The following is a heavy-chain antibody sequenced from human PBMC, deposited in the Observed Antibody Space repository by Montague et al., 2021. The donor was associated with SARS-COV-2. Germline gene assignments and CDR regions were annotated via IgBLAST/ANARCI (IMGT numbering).Heavy chain of an antibody. J-gene: IGHJ6*02. D-gene: IGHD3-10*01. Sequence: SRSLSFSASGFSFSSYGMHWVRQAPGKGLEWVAATWYDGSNKYYADSVKGRFTISRDNSKNTLSLQMNSLRAEDTAVYYCAKDHQNYYGSGSYYNYYYNGMDVWGQGTTVTASS. CDR1: GFSFSSYG. CDR2: TWYDGSNK. CDR3: AKDHQNYYGSGSYYNYYYNGMDV. V-gene: IGHV3-33*06.